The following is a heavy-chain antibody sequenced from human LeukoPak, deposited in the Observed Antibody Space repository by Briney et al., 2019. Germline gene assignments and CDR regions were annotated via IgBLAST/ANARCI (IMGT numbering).Heavy chain of an antibody. Sequence: GGSLRLSCAASGFTFSSYGMHWVRQAPGKGLEWVAVISYDGSNKYYEDSVKGRFTISRDNSKNTLYLQMNSLRAEDMAVYYCAKEYCSSTSCYGGMDVWGQGTTVTVSS. CDR3: AKEYCSSTSCYGGMDV. J-gene: IGHJ6*02. V-gene: IGHV3-30*18. D-gene: IGHD2-2*01. CDR2: ISYDGSNK. CDR1: GFTFSSYG.